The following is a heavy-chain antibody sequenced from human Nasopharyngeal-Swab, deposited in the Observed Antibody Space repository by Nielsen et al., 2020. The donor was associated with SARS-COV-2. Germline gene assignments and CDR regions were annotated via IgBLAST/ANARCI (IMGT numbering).Heavy chain of an antibody. V-gene: IGHV3-23*01. J-gene: IGHJ4*02. CDR3: AKDRYCSGGACYFSGFDY. Sequence: WIRQPPGKGLECVSGVSGSGGTTKYADSVKGRFTISRDNSKNKLYLQMHSLRVEDTAVYYCAKDRYCSGGACYFSGFDYWGLGTLVTVSS. D-gene: IGHD2-15*01. CDR2: VSGSGGTT.